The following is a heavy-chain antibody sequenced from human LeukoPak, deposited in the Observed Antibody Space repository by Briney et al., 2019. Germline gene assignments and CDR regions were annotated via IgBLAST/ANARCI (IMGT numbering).Heavy chain of an antibody. D-gene: IGHD3-22*01. CDR1: GFTFSSYA. CDR3: ARSHYYDSSNFYYYYGMDV. J-gene: IGHJ6*02. Sequence: GGSLRLSCAASGFTFSSYAMSWVRQAPGKGLEWVSAISGSGGSTYYADSVKGRFSISRDNAKNTLYLQMNSLRAEDTAVYYCARSHYYDSSNFYYYYGMDVWGQGTTVTVSS. V-gene: IGHV3-23*01. CDR2: ISGSGGST.